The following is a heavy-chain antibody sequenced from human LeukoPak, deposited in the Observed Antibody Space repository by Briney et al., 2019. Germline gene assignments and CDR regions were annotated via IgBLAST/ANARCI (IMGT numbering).Heavy chain of an antibody. J-gene: IGHJ4*02. CDR2: ISGYNGKT. CDR1: GYTFTGYY. CDR3: ARTSHYVDIAATIPYGIYYFDY. V-gene: IGHV1-18*04. D-gene: IGHD5-12*01. Sequence: ASVKVSCKASGYTFTGYYMHWVRQAPGQGLEWMGWISGYNGKTKYAQKLQDRVTMTTDTSTSTAYMELRSLRSDDTAVYYCARTSHYVDIAATIPYGIYYFDYWGQGTLVTVSS.